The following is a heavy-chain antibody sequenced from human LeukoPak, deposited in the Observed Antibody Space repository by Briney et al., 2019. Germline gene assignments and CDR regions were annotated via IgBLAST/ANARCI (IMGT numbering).Heavy chain of an antibody. CDR3: ARLDSSGYYLLFDY. J-gene: IGHJ4*02. CDR2: IYYSGST. Sequence: SETLSLTCTVSGGSISSSSYYWGWIRQPPGKGLEWIGYIYYSGSTNYNPSLKSRVTISVDTSKNQFSLKLSSVTAADTAVYYCARLDSSGYYLLFDYWGQGTLVTVSS. V-gene: IGHV4-61*05. D-gene: IGHD3-22*01. CDR1: GGSISSSSYY.